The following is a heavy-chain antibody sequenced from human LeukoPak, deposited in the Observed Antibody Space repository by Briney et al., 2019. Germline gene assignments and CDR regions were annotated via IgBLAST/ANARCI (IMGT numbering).Heavy chain of an antibody. Sequence: SETLSLTCTVSGGSIRSYYWSWIRQPPGKGLEWIGYIYDSGSTDYNPSLKSRVTISVDTSKNQFSLKLSSVTAADTAVYYCARHSIYYGSGVDAFDIWGQGTMVTVSS. D-gene: IGHD3-10*01. CDR3: ARHSIYYGSGVDAFDI. CDR1: GGSIRSYY. J-gene: IGHJ3*02. CDR2: IYDSGST. V-gene: IGHV4-59*08.